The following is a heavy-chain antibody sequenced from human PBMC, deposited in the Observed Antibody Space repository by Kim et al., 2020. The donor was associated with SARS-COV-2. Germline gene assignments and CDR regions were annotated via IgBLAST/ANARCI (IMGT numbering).Heavy chain of an antibody. J-gene: IGHJ6*02. V-gene: IGHV3-30*04. CDR2: ISYDGSNK. CDR1: GFTFSSYA. D-gene: IGHD6-19*01. CDR3: ARAVAGTYYYGMDV. Sequence: GGSLRLSCAASGFTFSSYAMHWVRQAPGKGLEWVAVISYDGSNKYYADSVKGRFTISRDNSKNTLYLQMNSLRAEDKAVYYCARAVAGTYYYGMDVWGQGTTVTVSS.